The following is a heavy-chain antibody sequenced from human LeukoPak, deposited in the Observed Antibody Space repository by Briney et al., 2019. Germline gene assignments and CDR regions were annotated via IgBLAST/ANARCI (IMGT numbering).Heavy chain of an antibody. Sequence: SETLSLTCAVYGGSFSGYYWSWIRQPPGKGLEWIGEINHSGSTNYNPSLKSRVTISVDTSKSQFPLKLSSVTAADTAVYYCAVYYYYGMDVWGQGTTVTVSS. CDR1: GGSFSGYY. CDR3: AVYYYYGMDV. V-gene: IGHV4-34*01. J-gene: IGHJ6*02. CDR2: INHSGST.